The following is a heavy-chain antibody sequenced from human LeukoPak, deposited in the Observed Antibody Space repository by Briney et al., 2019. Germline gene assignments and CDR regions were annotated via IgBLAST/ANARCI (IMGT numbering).Heavy chain of an antibody. CDR1: GFTFSDYY. CDR3: ARGWSYDGDYDSPIDF. J-gene: IGHJ4*02. CDR2: ISSSGSTI. Sequence: GGSLRLSCAASGFTFSDYYMSWIRQAPGKGLEWVSYISSSGSTIYYADSVKGRFTISRDNAKNSLYLQMNSLRAEDTAVYYCARGWSYDGDYDSPIDFLGQGTLVTVSS. D-gene: IGHD4-17*01. V-gene: IGHV3-11*01.